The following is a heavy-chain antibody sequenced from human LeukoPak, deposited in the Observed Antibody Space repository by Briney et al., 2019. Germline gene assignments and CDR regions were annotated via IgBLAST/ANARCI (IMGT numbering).Heavy chain of an antibody. CDR3: ARGRDGYNFGSFDY. V-gene: IGHV4-59*08. CDR1: GGSISSYY. D-gene: IGHD5-12*01. CDR2: IYYSGST. Sequence: PSETLSLTCTVSGGSISSYYWSWIRQPPGKGPEWIGYIYYSGSTNYNSSLKSRVTISVDTSKNQFSLKLSSVTAADTAVYYCARGRDGYNFGSFDYWGQGTLVTVSS. J-gene: IGHJ4*02.